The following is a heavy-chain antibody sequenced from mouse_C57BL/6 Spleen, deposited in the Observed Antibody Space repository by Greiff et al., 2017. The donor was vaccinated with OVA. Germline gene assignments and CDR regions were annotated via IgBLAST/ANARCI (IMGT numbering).Heavy chain of an antibody. Sequence: VQLQQPGAELVRPGSSVKLSCKASGYTFTSYWMDWVKQRPGQGLEWIGNIYPSDSETHYNQKFKDKATLTVDKSSSTAYMQLSSLTSEDSAVYYCARSGFIGYFDVWGTGTTVTVSS. V-gene: IGHV1-61*01. CDR2: IYPSDSET. D-gene: IGHD3-1*01. CDR3: ARSGFIGYFDV. J-gene: IGHJ1*03. CDR1: GYTFTSYW.